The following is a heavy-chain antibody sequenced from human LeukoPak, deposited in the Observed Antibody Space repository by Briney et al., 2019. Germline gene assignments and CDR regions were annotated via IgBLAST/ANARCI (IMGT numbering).Heavy chain of an antibody. CDR2: IWYDGSNK. CDR1: GFTFSIYG. J-gene: IGHJ4*02. Sequence: GGSLRLSCAASGFTFSIYGMHWVRQAPGKGLEWVAVIWYDGSNKYYADSVKGRFTISRDNSKNTLYLQMNSLRAEDTAVYYCARDAYCGGDCYSYYFDYWGQGTLVTVSS. V-gene: IGHV3-33*01. D-gene: IGHD2-21*02. CDR3: ARDAYCGGDCYSYYFDY.